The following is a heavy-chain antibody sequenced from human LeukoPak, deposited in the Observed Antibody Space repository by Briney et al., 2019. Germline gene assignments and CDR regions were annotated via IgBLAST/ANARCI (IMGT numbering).Heavy chain of an antibody. J-gene: IGHJ4*02. CDR2: IIPIFGTA. D-gene: IGHD3-10*01. CDR1: GGTVISYA. V-gene: IGHV1-69*13. CDR3: ARHTMVRDPFDY. Sequence: ASVKVSCKASGGTVISYAISWVRQAPGQGLEWMGGIIPIFGTANYEQKFQGRVTITADESTSTAYMELSSLRSEDTAVYYCARHTMVRDPFDYWGQGTLVTVSS.